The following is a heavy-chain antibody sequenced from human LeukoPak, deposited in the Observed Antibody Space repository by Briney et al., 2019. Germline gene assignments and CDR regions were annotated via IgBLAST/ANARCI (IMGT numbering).Heavy chain of an antibody. CDR3: ITGRAARRSLDI. V-gene: IGHV3-15*01. CDR1: GFTFSNAW. CDR2: IKTNSDGGTT. Sequence: GGSLRLSCAASGFTFSNAWMSWVRQAPGKGLEWVGRIKTNSDGGTTDYAAPVKGRFTISRDDSKNTLDLQMNSPKTEDTAVYYCITGRAARRSLDIWGQGTMVTVSS. D-gene: IGHD6-13*01. J-gene: IGHJ3*02.